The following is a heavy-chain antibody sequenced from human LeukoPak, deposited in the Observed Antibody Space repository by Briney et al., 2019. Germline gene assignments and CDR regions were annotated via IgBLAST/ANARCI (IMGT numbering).Heavy chain of an antibody. CDR3: ARLPDVSGWPFDY. CDR1: DYTISRYL. D-gene: IGHD6-19*01. V-gene: IGHV4-59*01. Sequence: SGTLSLTCTASDYTISRYLLAWIRQPPGKGLDWIGYIRYSGRTEYNPSLKSRVTISIQTSKNQFSLKLTSVTAADTAIYYCARLPDVSGWPFDYWGQGILVTVSS. CDR2: IRYSGRT. J-gene: IGHJ4*02.